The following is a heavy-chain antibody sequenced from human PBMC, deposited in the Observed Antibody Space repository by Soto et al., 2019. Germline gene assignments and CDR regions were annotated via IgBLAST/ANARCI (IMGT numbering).Heavy chain of an antibody. Sequence: SVRVYCKASVGTFRSYTISWVRQEHGQGLEWMGRIIPILGIANYAQKFQGRVTITADKSTSTAYMELSSLSSGGTAVSYGARDKGYLVVPVALSLEPQGPRETAYDPWAQGPRATGS. CDR2: IIPILGIA. CDR3: ARDKGYLVVPVALSLEPQGPRETAYDP. J-gene: IGHJ5*02. V-gene: IGHV1-69*04. D-gene: IGHD2-2*01. CDR1: VGTFRSYT.